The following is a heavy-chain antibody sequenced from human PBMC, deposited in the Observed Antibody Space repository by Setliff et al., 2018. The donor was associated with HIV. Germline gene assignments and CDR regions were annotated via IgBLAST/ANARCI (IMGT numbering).Heavy chain of an antibody. CDR3: ARGYYESDGYYGHFEE. CDR2: ISYDGSNK. D-gene: IGHD3-22*01. V-gene: IGHV3-30*01. CDR1: GFIFSTYA. J-gene: IGHJ1*01. Sequence: GGSLRLSCAASGFIFSTYAMHWVRQAPGKGLEWVAVISYDGSNKYYADSVKGRFTISRENSKNTLYVQMNSLGAEDTAVYYCARGYYESDGYYGHFEEWGQGTLVTVSS.